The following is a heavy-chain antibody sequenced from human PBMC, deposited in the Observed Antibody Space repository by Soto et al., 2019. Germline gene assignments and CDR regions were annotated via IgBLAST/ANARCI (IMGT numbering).Heavy chain of an antibody. J-gene: IGHJ6*02. D-gene: IGHD6-19*01. V-gene: IGHV1-69*13. CDR1: GGTFSSYA. CDR3: ASPDKAVKKAYYYYYYGMDV. CDR2: IIPIFGTA. Sequence: SVKVSCKASGGTFSSYAISWVRQAPGQGLEWMGGIIPIFGTANYAQKFQGRVTITADESTSTAYMELSSLRSEDTAVYYCASPDKAVKKAYYYYYYGMDVWGQGTTVTVSS.